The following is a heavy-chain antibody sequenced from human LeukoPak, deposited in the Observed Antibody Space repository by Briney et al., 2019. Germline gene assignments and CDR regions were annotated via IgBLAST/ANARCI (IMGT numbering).Heavy chain of an antibody. Sequence: ASVKVSCKASVYTFTSYYIHWVRQAPGQGLEWMGIINPSGGSTSYAQKFQGRVTMTRDTSTSTVYMELSSMRSEDTAVYYCARCPFRGIISAPDYWGQGTLVTVSS. V-gene: IGHV1-46*01. CDR3: ARCPFRGIISAPDY. D-gene: IGHD3-10*01. J-gene: IGHJ4*02. CDR1: VYTFTSYY. CDR2: INPSGGST.